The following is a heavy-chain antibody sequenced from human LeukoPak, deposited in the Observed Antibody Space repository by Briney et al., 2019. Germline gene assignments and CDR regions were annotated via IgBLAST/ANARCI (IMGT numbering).Heavy chain of an antibody. J-gene: IGHJ4*02. V-gene: IGHV1-69*05. Sequence: KFQGRVTITTDESTSTAYMELSSLRSEDTAVYYCARGKDDYVWGSYRYHPLDYWGQGTLVTVSS. CDR3: ARGKDDYVWGSYRYHPLDY. D-gene: IGHD3-16*02.